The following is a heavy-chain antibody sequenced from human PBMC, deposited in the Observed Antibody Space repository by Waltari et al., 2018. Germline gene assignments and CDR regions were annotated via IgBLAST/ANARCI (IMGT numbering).Heavy chain of an antibody. CDR3: ARVFYSSMGNFGMDV. J-gene: IGHJ6*02. CDR1: GFTFNIYA. Sequence: EVQLVESGGGLVKPGGSLSLSCSASGFTFNIYALHGVRRAPGKGLGWVSSISSSSTYIYYADSVKGRFTISRDNAKNSLYLQMNSLRAEDTAVYYCARVFYSSMGNFGMDVWGQGTTVTVSS. V-gene: IGHV3-21*01. D-gene: IGHD6-13*01. CDR2: ISSSSTYI.